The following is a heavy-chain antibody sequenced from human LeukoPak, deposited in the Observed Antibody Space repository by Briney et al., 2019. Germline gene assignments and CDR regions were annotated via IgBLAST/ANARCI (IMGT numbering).Heavy chain of an antibody. Sequence: SETLSLTCTISGGSVSDYYWSWIRQSPGKGLEWIGYIYHTGSTSYSPSLKSRVTISADTSQNQFSLKLSSVTAADTAVYYCASRKLGNDYWGQGTLVTVS. CDR3: ASRKLGNDY. J-gene: IGHJ4*02. CDR2: IYHTGST. V-gene: IGHV4-59*02. D-gene: IGHD7-27*01. CDR1: GGSVSDYY.